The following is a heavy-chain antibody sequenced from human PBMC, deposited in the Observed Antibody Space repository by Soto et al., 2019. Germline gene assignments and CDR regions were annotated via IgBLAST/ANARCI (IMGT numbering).Heavy chain of an antibody. V-gene: IGHV1-18*01. Sequence: ASVKVSCKASGYTFSTYGISWVRQAPGQGLEWMGWISGYNSDANYAQKFQGRVTMTIDTSTTTAYLELRRLTYDDTAVYFCAKNGHPPYYYYGMDVWGQGTTVTVSS. CDR1: GYTFSTYG. J-gene: IGHJ6*02. CDR2: ISGYNSDA. D-gene: IGHD2-8*01. CDR3: AKNGHPPYYYYGMDV.